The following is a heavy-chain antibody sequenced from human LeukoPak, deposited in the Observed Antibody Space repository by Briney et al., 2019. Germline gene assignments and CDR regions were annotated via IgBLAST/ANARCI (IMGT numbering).Heavy chain of an antibody. CDR3: AKHAGAGYYFYMDV. CDR2: ISSSGSTI. V-gene: IGHV3-48*03. Sequence: GGSLRLSCAASGFTFSSYEMNWVRQAPGKGLEWVSYISSSGSTIYYADSVKGRFTISRDNAKNFLYLQMNSLRAEDTALYYCAKHAGAGYYFYMDVWGKGTTVTVSS. J-gene: IGHJ6*03. CDR1: GFTFSSYE. D-gene: IGHD1-26*01.